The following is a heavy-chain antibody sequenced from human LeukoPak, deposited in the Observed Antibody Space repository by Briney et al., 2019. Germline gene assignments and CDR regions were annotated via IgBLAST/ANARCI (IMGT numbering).Heavy chain of an antibody. CDR3: AKADYPTVSCIDD. Sequence: SETLSITCTVSGGSISSYYWNWIRQPPGKGLEWIGHIYYSGSTNYNPSLKSRVTISVDTSKNQFSLKLSSVTAADTAVYYCAKADYPTVSCIDDWGQGTLVTVSS. D-gene: IGHD2-15*01. CDR2: IYYSGST. J-gene: IGHJ4*02. CDR1: GGSISSYY. V-gene: IGHV4-59*01.